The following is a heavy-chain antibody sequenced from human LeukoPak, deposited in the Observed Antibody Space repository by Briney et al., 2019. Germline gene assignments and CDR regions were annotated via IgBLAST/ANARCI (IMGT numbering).Heavy chain of an antibody. V-gene: IGHV1-18*01. D-gene: IGHD2-15*01. Sequence: ASVKVSCKASGYTFTSYGISWVRLAPGQGLEWMGWISAYNGNTNYAQKLQGRVTMTTDTSTSTAYMELRSLRSDDTAVYYCARNTCSGGSCYSDYWGQGTLVTVSS. CDR1: GYTFTSYG. CDR3: ARNTCSGGSCYSDY. J-gene: IGHJ4*02. CDR2: ISAYNGNT.